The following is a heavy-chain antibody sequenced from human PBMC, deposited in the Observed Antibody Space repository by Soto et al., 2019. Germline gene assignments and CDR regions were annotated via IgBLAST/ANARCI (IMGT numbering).Heavy chain of an antibody. Sequence: EASVKVSCKASGYTFTIYGINWVRQAPGQGLEWMGWISPDNGNTNYAQKLQGRVTMTTDTSTSTAYMELRSLRSDDTAVYYCARALGYSGYAGMDVWGQGTTVTVS. V-gene: IGHV1-18*01. CDR2: ISPDNGNT. CDR1: GYTFTIYG. D-gene: IGHD5-12*01. CDR3: ARALGYSGYAGMDV. J-gene: IGHJ6*02.